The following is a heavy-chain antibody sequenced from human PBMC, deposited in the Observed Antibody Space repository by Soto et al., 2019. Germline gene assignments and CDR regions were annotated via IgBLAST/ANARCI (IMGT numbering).Heavy chain of an antibody. D-gene: IGHD3-16*02. J-gene: IGHJ4*02. Sequence: ASVKVSCKASGYTFTSYGISWVRQAPGQGLELMGWISAYNGNTNYAQKLQGRVTMTTDTSTSTAYMELRSLRSDDTAVYYCARGGIMITFGGVIARAHLDYWGQGTLVTVSS. CDR2: ISAYNGNT. CDR1: GYTFTSYG. CDR3: ARGGIMITFGGVIARAHLDY. V-gene: IGHV1-18*04.